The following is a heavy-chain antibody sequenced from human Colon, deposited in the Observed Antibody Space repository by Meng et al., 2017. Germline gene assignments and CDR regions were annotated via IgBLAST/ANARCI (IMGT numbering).Heavy chain of an antibody. V-gene: IGHV1-8*01. D-gene: IGHD6-19*01. CDR3: ARAPTASIAVAGKSMDV. CDR1: GYTFTSYD. Sequence: ASVKVSCKASGYTFTSYDINWVRQATGQGPEWMGWMNPTSGNTGYAQKFQGRVSMTRNTSISTAYMELSSLTSEDTAVYYCARAPTASIAVAGKSMDVWGQGTMVTVSS. CDR2: MNPTSGNT. J-gene: IGHJ6*02.